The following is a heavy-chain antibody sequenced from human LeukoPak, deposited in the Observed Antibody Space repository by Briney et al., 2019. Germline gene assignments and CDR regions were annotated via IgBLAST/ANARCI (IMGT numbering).Heavy chain of an antibody. Sequence: SVKVSCKASGGTFSSYAISWVRQAPGQGLEWMGGIIPIFGTANYAQKFQGRVTITADKSTSTAYMELSRLRSDDTAVYYCARVVGMVGSSSGMLDYWGQGTLVTVSS. CDR2: IIPIFGTA. CDR1: GGTFSSYA. CDR3: ARVVGMVGSSSGMLDY. J-gene: IGHJ4*02. D-gene: IGHD6-6*01. V-gene: IGHV1-69*06.